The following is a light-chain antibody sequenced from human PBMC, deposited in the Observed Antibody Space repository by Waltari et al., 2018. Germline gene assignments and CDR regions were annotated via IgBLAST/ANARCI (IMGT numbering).Light chain of an antibody. CDR1: QGIRND. Sequence: AIQMTQSPSSLSASVGDRVTITCRASQGIRNDLGCYQQKPGKAPKLLISAASTLQSGVPSRFSGSGSGTEFTLTISSLQPEDVAVYYCQQYYSLPYTFGQGTKLEIK. CDR2: AAS. CDR3: QQYYSLPYT. J-gene: IGKJ2*01. V-gene: IGKV1-6*01.